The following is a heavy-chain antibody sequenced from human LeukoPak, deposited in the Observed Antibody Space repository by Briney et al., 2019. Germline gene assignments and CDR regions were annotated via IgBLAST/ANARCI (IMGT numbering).Heavy chain of an antibody. J-gene: IGHJ1*01. CDR3: AKDRERIYSNYVYFQH. Sequence: GGSLRLSCAASGFTFSSYAMSWVRQAPGKGLEWVSAISGSGGSTYYADSVKGRFTISRDNSKNTLYLQMNSLRAEDTAVYYCAKDRERIYSNYVYFQHWGQGTLVTVSS. CDR1: GFTFSSYA. CDR2: ISGSGGST. D-gene: IGHD4-11*01. V-gene: IGHV3-23*01.